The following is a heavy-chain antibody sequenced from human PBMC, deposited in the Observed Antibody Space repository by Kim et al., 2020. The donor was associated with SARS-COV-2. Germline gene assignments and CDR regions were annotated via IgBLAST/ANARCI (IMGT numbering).Heavy chain of an antibody. J-gene: IGHJ4*02. CDR2: INHSGST. CDR1: GGSFSGYY. V-gene: IGHV4-34*01. D-gene: IGHD3-22*01. Sequence: SETLSLTCAVYGGSFSGYYWSWIRQPPGKGLEWIGEINHSGSTNYNPSLKSRVTISVDTSKNQFSLKLSSVTAADTAVYYCARGLATMIPVYWDQGTLVTVSS. CDR3: ARGLATMIPVY.